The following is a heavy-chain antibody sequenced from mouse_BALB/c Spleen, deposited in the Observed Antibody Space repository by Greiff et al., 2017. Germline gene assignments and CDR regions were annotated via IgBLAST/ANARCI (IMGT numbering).Heavy chain of an antibody. CDR1: GYSFTSYY. D-gene: IGHD1-2*01. CDR2: IDPFNGGT. V-gene: IGHV1S135*01. Sequence: EVQLQQSGPELMKPGASVKISCKASGYSFTSYYMHWVKQSHGKSLEWIGYIDPFNGGTSYNQKFKGKATLTVDKSSSTAYMHLSSLTSEDSAVYYCARSSHYYHYFDYWGQGTTLTVSS. CDR3: ARSSHYYHYFDY. J-gene: IGHJ2*01.